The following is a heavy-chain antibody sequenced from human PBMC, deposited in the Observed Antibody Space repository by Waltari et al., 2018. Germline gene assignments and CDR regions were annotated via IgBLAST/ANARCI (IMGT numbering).Heavy chain of an antibody. D-gene: IGHD3-22*01. Sequence: VQLLESGGGLVQPGGSLRLSCAASGFTFSSYAMSWVRQAPGQGLEWVSAISGSGGSTYYADSVKGRFTISRDNSKNTLYLQMNSLRAEDTAVYYCAKDQGGITMIVVVISYFDYWGQGTLVTVSS. J-gene: IGHJ4*02. V-gene: IGHV3-23*01. CDR3: AKDQGGITMIVVVISYFDY. CDR1: GFTFSSYA. CDR2: ISGSGGST.